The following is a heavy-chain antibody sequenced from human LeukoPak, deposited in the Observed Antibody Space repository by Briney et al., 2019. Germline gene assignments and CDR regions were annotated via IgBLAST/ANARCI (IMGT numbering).Heavy chain of an antibody. CDR3: ARGRGLTIFGVISWFDP. CDR1: GFTFSTYS. CDR2: ISTSSNYI. D-gene: IGHD3-3*01. Sequence: GGSLRLSCVASGFTFSTYSMNWVRQAPGKGLEWVSFISTSSNYIYYADSVKGRFTISRDNAKNSLYLQMNSLRAEDTAVYYCARGRGLTIFGVISWFDPWGQGTLVTVSS. J-gene: IGHJ5*02. V-gene: IGHV3-21*01.